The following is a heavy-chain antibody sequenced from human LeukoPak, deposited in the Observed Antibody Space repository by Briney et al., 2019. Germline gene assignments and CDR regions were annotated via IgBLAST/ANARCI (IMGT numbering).Heavy chain of an antibody. D-gene: IGHD3-22*01. J-gene: IGHJ4*02. Sequence: GGSLRLSCAASGFTFSDYYMSWIRQAPGKGLEWVSYISSSGSTICYADSVKGRFTISRDNAKNSLYLQMNSLRAEDTAVYYCARAHGDYYDSSGYSLWGQGTLVTVSS. CDR3: ARAHGDYYDSSGYSL. CDR1: GFTFSDYY. V-gene: IGHV3-11*01. CDR2: ISSSGSTI.